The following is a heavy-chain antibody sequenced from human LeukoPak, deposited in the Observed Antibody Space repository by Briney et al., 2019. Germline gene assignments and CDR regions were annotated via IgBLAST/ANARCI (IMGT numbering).Heavy chain of an antibody. CDR1: GFTFSNAW. V-gene: IGHV3-15*01. Sequence: PGGSLRLSCAASGFTFSNAWMSWVRQAPGKGLEWVGRIKSKTDGGTTDYAAPVKGRFTISRHDSKNTLYRQMNSLKTEDTAVYYCTTGRAMVVKDAFDIWGQGTMVTVSS. CDR2: IKSKTDGGTT. CDR3: TTGRAMVVKDAFDI. J-gene: IGHJ3*02. D-gene: IGHD4/OR15-4a*01.